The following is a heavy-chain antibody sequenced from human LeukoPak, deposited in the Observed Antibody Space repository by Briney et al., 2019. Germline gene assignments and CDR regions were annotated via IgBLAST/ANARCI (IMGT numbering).Heavy chain of an antibody. CDR2: IYPVDSDT. CDR3: ARRREYYYDSSGAYYYGMDV. CDR1: GYSFTTYS. J-gene: IGHJ6*02. Sequence: GESLKISCKGSGYSFTTYSIGWVRQMPAKGLEWMGIIYPVDSDTRYSPSFQAQVTISAHKSISPAYLQWSSLKASDTAMYYCARRREYYYDSSGAYYYGMDVWGQGTTVTVSS. D-gene: IGHD3-22*01. V-gene: IGHV5-51*01.